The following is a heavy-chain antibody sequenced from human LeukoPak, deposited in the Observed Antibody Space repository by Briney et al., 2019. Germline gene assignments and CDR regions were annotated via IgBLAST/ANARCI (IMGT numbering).Heavy chain of an antibody. CDR1: GYSFTSYW. Sequence: GESLKISCKGSGYSFTSYWIGWVRQMPGKGLEWRGIIYPGDSDTRYRPSFQGQVTISADKSISTAYLQWSSLKASDTDMYYCASDYGDYNDAFDIWGQGTMVTVSS. CDR3: ASDYGDYNDAFDI. D-gene: IGHD4-17*01. V-gene: IGHV5-51*01. CDR2: IYPGDSDT. J-gene: IGHJ3*02.